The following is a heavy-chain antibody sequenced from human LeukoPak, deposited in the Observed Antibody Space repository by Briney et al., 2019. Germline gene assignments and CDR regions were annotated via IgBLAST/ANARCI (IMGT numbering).Heavy chain of an antibody. CDR2: ISGSGVAT. CDR1: GFTFSSYA. D-gene: IGHD3-22*01. CDR3: SKYPTYSYENSGYYYFDY. Sequence: GRSLRLSCAASGFTFSSYAMSWVRQAPGKGLEWVSIISGSGVATFYADSVKGRFTISRDNSKNTLYLHMNSVRAEDTAVYYCSKYPTYSYENSGYYYFDYWGQGTLVTVSS. J-gene: IGHJ4*02. V-gene: IGHV3-23*01.